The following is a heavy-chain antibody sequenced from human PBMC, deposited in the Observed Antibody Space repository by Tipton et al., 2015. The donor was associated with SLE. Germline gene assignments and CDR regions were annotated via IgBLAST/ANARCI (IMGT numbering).Heavy chain of an antibody. CDR1: GGSFSGYY. V-gene: IGHV4-34*01. CDR2: INHSGST. J-gene: IGHJ6*03. Sequence: GLVKPSETLSLTCAVYGGSFSGYYWSWIRQPPGKGLEWIGEINHSGSTNYNPSLKSRVTISVDTSKNQFSLNLNSVTAADTAMYYCARLLGNYYYYMDVWGTGTTVTVSS. CDR3: ARLLGNYYYYMDV.